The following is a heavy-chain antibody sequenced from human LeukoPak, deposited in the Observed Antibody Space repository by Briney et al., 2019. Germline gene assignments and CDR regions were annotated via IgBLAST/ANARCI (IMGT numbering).Heavy chain of an antibody. CDR2: ISGSGGST. Sequence: GGSLRLSCAASGFTFSSYGMSWVRQAPGKGLEWVSAISGSGGSTYYADSVKGRFTISRDNAKNSLYLQMNSLRAEDTAVYYCARDRSGYSSSHYMDVWGKGTTVTVSS. D-gene: IGHD6-6*01. CDR3: ARDRSGYSSSHYMDV. V-gene: IGHV3-23*01. CDR1: GFTFSSYG. J-gene: IGHJ6*03.